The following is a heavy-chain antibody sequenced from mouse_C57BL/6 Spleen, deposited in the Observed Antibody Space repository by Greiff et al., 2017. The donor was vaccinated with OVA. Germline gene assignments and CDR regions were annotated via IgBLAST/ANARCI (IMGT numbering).Heavy chain of an antibody. CDR1: GYTFTSYW. CDR3: ARSWDVDY. CDR2: IDPSDSYT. J-gene: IGHJ2*01. D-gene: IGHD4-1*01. Sequence: QVQLQQPGAELVRPGTSVKLSCKASGYTFTSYWMHWVKQRPGQGLEWIGVIDPSDSYTNYNQKFKGKATLTVDTSSSTAYMQLSSLTSEDSAVYYCARSWDVDYWGQGTTLTVSS. V-gene: IGHV1-59*01.